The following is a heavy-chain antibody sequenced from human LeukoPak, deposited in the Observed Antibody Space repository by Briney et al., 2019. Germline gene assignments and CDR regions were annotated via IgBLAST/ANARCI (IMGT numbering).Heavy chain of an antibody. D-gene: IGHD6-19*01. CDR2: IKQDGIET. V-gene: IGHV3-7*04. Sequence: GGSLRLSCAGSGFSFRNYWINWVRQAPGKGLEWVANIKQDGIETNYVDSVKGRFSMSRDNAKNSAYLQMNSLRAEDTALYYCAGGRGWLIDYWGQGILVTVSS. J-gene: IGHJ4*02. CDR1: GFSFRNYW. CDR3: AGGRGWLIDY.